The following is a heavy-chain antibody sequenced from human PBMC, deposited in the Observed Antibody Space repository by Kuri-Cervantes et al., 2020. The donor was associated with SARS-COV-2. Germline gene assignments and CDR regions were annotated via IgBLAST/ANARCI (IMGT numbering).Heavy chain of an antibody. CDR1: GGSISSYY. CDR3: ARVGYCSTASCPLGWFGP. D-gene: IGHD2-2*01. CDR2: IYYSGST. Sequence: SETLSLTCTVSGGSISSYYWSWIRQPPGKGLEWIGYIYYSGSTNYNPSLKGRVTISVDTSKNQFSLKLSSVTAADTAVYYCARVGYCSTASCPLGWFGPWGQGALVTVSS. V-gene: IGHV4-59*12. J-gene: IGHJ5*02.